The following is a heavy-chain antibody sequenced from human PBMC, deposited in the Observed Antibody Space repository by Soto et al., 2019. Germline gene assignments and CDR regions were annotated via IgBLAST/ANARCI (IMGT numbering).Heavy chain of an antibody. V-gene: IGHV3-74*01. Sequence: GGSLILSCAASGFTFSSYWMHWVRQAPGKGLVWVSRINSDGSSTSYADSVKGRFTISRDNAKNTLYLQMNSLRSEDTAVYYCATDVYSGPTYYYGSGSYFGTRPPKSASVWFDPWGQGTLVTVSS. CDR1: GFTFSSYW. CDR2: INSDGSST. D-gene: IGHD3-10*01. J-gene: IGHJ5*02. CDR3: ATDVYSGPTYYYGSGSYFGTRPPKSASVWFDP.